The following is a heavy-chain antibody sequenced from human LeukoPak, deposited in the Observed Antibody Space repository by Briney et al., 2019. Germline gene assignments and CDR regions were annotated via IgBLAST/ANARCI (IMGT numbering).Heavy chain of an antibody. J-gene: IGHJ4*02. CDR1: GFTFSSYS. Sequence: PGGSLRLSCAASGFTFSSYSMNWVRQAPGKGLEWVSSISSSSSYIYYADSVKGRFTISRDNAENSPYLQMNSLRAEDTAVYYCVRVKKSTAGIFDYWGQGTLVTVSS. D-gene: IGHD6-13*01. CDR3: VRVKKSTAGIFDY. V-gene: IGHV3-21*01. CDR2: ISSSSSYI.